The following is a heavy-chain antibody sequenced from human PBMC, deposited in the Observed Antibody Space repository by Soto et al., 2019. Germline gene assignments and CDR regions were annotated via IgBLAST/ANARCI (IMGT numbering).Heavy chain of an antibody. J-gene: IGHJ4*02. CDR1: GGSFSGYY. V-gene: IGHV4-34*01. CDR3: ARGLVGATRPHYYFDS. Sequence: QVQLQQWGAGLLKPSETLSLTCAVYGGSFSGYYWSWIRQPPGKGLEWIGEINHSGSTNYNPSLMSGVALSGDTSKNQFSLQLSSVAGADTAVYYCARGLVGATRPHYYFDSWGPGTLVTVSS. D-gene: IGHD1-26*01. CDR2: INHSGST.